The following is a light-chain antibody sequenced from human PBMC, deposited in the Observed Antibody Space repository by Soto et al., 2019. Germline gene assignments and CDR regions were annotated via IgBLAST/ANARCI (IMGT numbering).Light chain of an antibody. CDR1: QTISIF. CDR2: TAS. Sequence: DIQMTQSPSSLSASVGDRVTITCRASQTISIFLNWYQHKPGKPPTLLIYTASSLQSGVPSRFSGSGSGTDFTLTISSLQPEDFATYHCQQSYKTPLIFGGGTKVDIK. V-gene: IGKV1-39*01. J-gene: IGKJ4*01. CDR3: QQSYKTPLI.